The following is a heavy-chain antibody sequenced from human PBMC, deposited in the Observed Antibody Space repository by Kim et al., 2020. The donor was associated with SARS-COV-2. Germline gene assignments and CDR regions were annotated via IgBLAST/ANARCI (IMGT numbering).Heavy chain of an antibody. CDR3: SSSLIAPLPSGYCGGGSCYFGDY. D-gene: IGHD2-15*01. CDR2: ISSSGSNI. CDR1: GFIFSSYE. J-gene: IGHJ4*02. Sequence: GGSLRLSCAASGFIFSSYEMNWVRQAPGKGLEWVSHISSSGSNIFYADSVKGRFTISRDNAKNSLYLQMNSLRAEDTAVYYCSSSLIAPLPSGYCGGGSCYFGDYWGQGTLVTVSS. V-gene: IGHV3-48*03.